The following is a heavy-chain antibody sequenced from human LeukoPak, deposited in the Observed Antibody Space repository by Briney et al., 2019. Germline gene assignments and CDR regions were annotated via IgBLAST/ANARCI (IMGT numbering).Heavy chain of an antibody. D-gene: IGHD3-22*01. CDR1: GYTFTSYY. J-gene: IGHJ4*02. V-gene: IGHV1-46*01. CDR3: ARANYYDSSGYSLYYFDY. Sequence: ASVKVSCKASGYTFTSYYMHWVRQAPGQGLEWMGIINPSGGSTGYAQKFQGRVTMTRDTSTSTVYMELSSLRSEDTAVYYCARANYYDSSGYSLYYFDYWGQGTLFTVSS. CDR2: INPSGGST.